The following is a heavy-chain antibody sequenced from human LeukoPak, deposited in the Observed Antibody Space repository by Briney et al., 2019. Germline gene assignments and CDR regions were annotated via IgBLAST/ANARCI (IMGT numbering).Heavy chain of an antibody. CDR3: ARVYSGYDY. CDR1: GGSFSGYY. CDR2: INHSGST. J-gene: IGHJ4*02. D-gene: IGHD5-12*01. Sequence: SETLSLICAVYGGSFSGYYWSWIRQPPGKGLEWIGEINHSGSTNYNPSLKSRVTISVDTSKNQFSLKLSSVTAADTAVYYCARVYSGYDYWGQGTLVTVSS. V-gene: IGHV4-34*01.